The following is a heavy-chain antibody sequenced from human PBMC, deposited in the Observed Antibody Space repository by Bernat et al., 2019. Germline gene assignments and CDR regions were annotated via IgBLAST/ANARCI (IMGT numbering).Heavy chain of an antibody. CDR1: GGSISISSYY. J-gene: IGHJ6*03. CDR3: ARRPTGRFLDSDYYYMDV. CDR2: IYYSGST. D-gene: IGHD3-3*01. Sequence: QLQLQESGPGLVKPSETLSLTCTVSGGSISISSYYWGWIRQPPGKGLEWIGSIYYSGSTYYNPSLKSRVTISVDTSKNQFSRKLSAVTAADTAVYYCARRPTGRFLDSDYYYMDVWGKGTTVTVSS. V-gene: IGHV4-39*01.